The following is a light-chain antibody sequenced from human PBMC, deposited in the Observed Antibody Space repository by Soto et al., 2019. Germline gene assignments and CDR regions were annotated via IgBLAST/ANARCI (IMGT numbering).Light chain of an antibody. J-gene: IGKJ4*01. CDR3: QRYNNWPLT. Sequence: EIVMTQSPATLSVAPGERVTLSCRASQGVSRKLAWYQHKSGQAPRLLISGASAGATGIPARFSGSGSGTEFTLTISSLQSEDFAVYYCQRYNNWPLTFGGGTKVESK. V-gene: IGKV3-15*01. CDR1: QGVSRK. CDR2: GAS.